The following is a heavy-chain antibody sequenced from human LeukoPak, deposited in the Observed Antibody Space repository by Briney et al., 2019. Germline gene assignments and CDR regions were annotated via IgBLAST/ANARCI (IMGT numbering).Heavy chain of an antibody. Sequence: ASVKVSCEASGYTFTSYAMNWVRQAPGQGLEWMGWINTNTGNPTYAQGFTGRFVFSLDTSVSTAYLQISSLKAEDTAVYYCARDTGCSSTSCYGFRWFDPWGQGTLVTVSS. J-gene: IGHJ5*02. CDR1: GYTFTSYA. V-gene: IGHV7-4-1*02. CDR2: INTNTGNP. CDR3: ARDTGCSSTSCYGFRWFDP. D-gene: IGHD2-2*01.